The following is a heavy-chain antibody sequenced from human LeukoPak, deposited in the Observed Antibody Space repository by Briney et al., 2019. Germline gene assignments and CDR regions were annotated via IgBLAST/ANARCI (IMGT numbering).Heavy chain of an antibody. CDR3: ANGPPNRYCSGGSCFEYFQH. V-gene: IGHV3-30*18. Sequence: PGGSLRLSCAASGFTFSSYGMHWVRQAPGKGLEWVAVISYDGSNKYYADSVKGRFTISRDNSKNTLYLQMNSLRAEDTAVYYCANGPPNRYCSGGSCFEYFQHWGQGTLVTVSS. CDR2: ISYDGSNK. D-gene: IGHD2-15*01. J-gene: IGHJ1*01. CDR1: GFTFSSYG.